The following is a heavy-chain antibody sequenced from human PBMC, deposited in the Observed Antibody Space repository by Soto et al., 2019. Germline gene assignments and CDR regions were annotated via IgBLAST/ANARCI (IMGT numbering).Heavy chain of an antibody. V-gene: IGHV4-31*03. CDR3: ARSSGVFAFDI. Sequence: PSETLSLTCTVSGGSFSSGGYYWSWLRQRPGKGLEWIGYIYYSGSTYYNPSLKSRVTISVDTSKNQFSLKLSSVTAADTAVYYCARSSGVFAFDIWGQGTMVTVSS. D-gene: IGHD2-15*01. CDR1: GGSFSSGGYY. J-gene: IGHJ3*02. CDR2: IYYSGST.